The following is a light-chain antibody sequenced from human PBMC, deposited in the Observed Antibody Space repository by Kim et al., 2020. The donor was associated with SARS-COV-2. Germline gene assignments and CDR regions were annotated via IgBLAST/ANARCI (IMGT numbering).Light chain of an antibody. V-gene: IGKV1-17*01. Sequence: ATVGDRVTITCRASQDIRNDLGWYQQNPGRAPKRLIYGAASLQSGVASRFSGSGSGTEFTLTISSVQPEDFATYFCLQHSTYPITFGQGTRLEIK. CDR1: QDIRND. CDR3: LQHSTYPIT. J-gene: IGKJ5*01. CDR2: GAA.